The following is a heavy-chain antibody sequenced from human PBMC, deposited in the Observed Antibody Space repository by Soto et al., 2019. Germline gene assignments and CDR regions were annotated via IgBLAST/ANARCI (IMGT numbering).Heavy chain of an antibody. J-gene: IGHJ4*02. Sequence: EVQLLESGGGLVQPGGSRRLSCAASGFTFRDYGMSWVRQAPGKGLEWVSGISGGATYYADSVKGRFVISRDDSKTTLYLEMDGLRVEATAVYYCTKDSGWTSADWGQGTLVTVSS. V-gene: IGHV3-23*01. D-gene: IGHD3-10*01. CDR2: ISGGAT. CDR1: GFTFRDYG. CDR3: TKDSGWTSAD.